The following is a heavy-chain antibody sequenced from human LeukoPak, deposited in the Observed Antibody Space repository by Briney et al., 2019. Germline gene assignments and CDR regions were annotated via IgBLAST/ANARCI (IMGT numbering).Heavy chain of an antibody. D-gene: IGHD2-2*01. CDR3: ATRRISRSTRYKWFDP. CDR1: GYTLTELS. V-gene: IGHV1-24*01. CDR2: FDAEDGET. J-gene: IGHJ5*02. Sequence: ASVKVSCKVSGYTLTELSMHWVRQAPGKGLEWMGAFDAEDGETIYAQKFQGRVTMTEDTSTDTAYMELSSLRSEDTAVYYCATRRISRSTRYKWFDPWGQGTLVTVSS.